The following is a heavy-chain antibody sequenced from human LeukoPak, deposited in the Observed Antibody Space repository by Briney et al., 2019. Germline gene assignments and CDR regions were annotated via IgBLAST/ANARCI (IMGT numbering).Heavy chain of an antibody. CDR1: IVAMRSYY. J-gene: IGHJ4*02. CDR3: ARGNGMYYYDC. D-gene: IGHD1-1*01. V-gene: IGHV4-59*12. Sequence: PSETLSLTCTLSIVAMRSYYWGWIRQPPRKGLEGLELIGIVYYSGSTNYDPSLKSRATTSVDPSKSQFSLVLIAMAAADTGVYCYARGNGMYYYDCWGQGTLVTVSS. CDR2: VYYSGST.